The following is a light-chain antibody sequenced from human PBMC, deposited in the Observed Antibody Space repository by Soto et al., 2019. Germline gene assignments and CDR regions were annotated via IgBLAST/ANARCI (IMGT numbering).Light chain of an antibody. J-gene: IGKJ4*01. CDR3: QTYNNWPLT. CDR1: QGIGDT. CDR2: DTS. Sequence: EILLTQSPATLSLSPGERSTLSCRASQGIGDTLAWYQHKPGQTPRLLIYDTSTRATGVPTRLSGSRSGEEFTLTINRLQSEDFAVYYCQTYNNWPLTFGGGTKVDIK. V-gene: IGKV3-15*01.